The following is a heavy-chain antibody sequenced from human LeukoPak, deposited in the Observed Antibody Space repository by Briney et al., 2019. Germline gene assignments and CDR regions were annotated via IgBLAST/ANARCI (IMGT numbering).Heavy chain of an antibody. V-gene: IGHV1-46*01. CDR1: GYTFTSYY. Sequence: GASVKVSCKASGYTFTSYYMHWVRQAPGQGLEWMGIINPSGGSTSYAQKFQGRVTMTRDTSTSTVYMELSSLRSEDTAVYYCARGPSPAYRIAVAGTRFDYWGQGTLVTVSS. CDR3: ARGPSPAYRIAVAGTRFDY. CDR2: INPSGGST. D-gene: IGHD6-19*01. J-gene: IGHJ4*02.